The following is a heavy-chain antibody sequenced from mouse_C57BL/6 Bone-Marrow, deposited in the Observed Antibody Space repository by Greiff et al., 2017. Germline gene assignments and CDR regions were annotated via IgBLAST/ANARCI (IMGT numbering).Heavy chain of an antibody. V-gene: IGHV5-6*01. CDR2: ISSGGSYT. D-gene: IGHD1-1*01. J-gene: IGHJ2*01. CDR3: ARHSSYPYYFDY. CDR1: GFTFSSYG. Sequence: VESGGDLVKPGGSLQLYCAASGFTFSSYGMSWVRQTPDKRLEWVATISSGGSYTYYPDSVKGRFTISRDNAKNTLYLQMSSLKSEDTAMYYCARHSSYPYYFDYWGQGTTLTVSS.